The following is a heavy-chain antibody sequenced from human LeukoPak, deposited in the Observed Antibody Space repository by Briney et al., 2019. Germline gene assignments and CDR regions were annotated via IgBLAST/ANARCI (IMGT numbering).Heavy chain of an antibody. D-gene: IGHD2-21*02. CDR1: GYTFTTYG. V-gene: IGHV1-18*01. CDR3: ARYSAYCGGDCYVDY. J-gene: IGHJ4*02. Sequence: GASVKVSCKASGYTFTTYGINWVRQAPGQGLEWVGWISGYNGKKNYAQKLQGRLTVTTDTSTNTAYMELTSLRSDDTAVYYCARYSAYCGGDCYVDYWGQGTLVTVSS. CDR2: ISGYNGKK.